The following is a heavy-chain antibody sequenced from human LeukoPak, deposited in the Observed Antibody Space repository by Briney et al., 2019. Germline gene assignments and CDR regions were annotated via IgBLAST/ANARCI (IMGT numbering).Heavy chain of an antibody. J-gene: IGHJ3*02. Sequence: GESLKISCKGSGYSFANYWIGWVRQMPGKGLEWMGIIYPGDSDTRYSPSFQGQVTISADKSISTAYLQWSSLKASDTAMYYCASGQYCSGGSCYYDAFDIWGQGTMVTVSS. CDR1: GYSFANYW. CDR3: ASGQYCSGGSCYYDAFDI. D-gene: IGHD2-15*01. CDR2: IYPGDSDT. V-gene: IGHV5-51*01.